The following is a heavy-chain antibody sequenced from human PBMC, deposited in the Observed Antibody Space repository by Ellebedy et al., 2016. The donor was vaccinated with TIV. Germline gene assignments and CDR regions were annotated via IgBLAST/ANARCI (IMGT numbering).Heavy chain of an antibody. CDR1: GFTFSSYW. J-gene: IGHJ6*03. CDR2: INSDGSST. D-gene: IGHD3-10*01. Sequence: GGSLRLSXAASGFTFSSYWMHWVRQAPGKGLVWVSRINSDGSSTSYADSVKGRFTISRDNAKNTLYLQMNSLRAEDTAVYYCARIWFGESTRYYYYYYYMDVWGKGTTVTVSS. V-gene: IGHV3-74*01. CDR3: ARIWFGESTRYYYYYYYMDV.